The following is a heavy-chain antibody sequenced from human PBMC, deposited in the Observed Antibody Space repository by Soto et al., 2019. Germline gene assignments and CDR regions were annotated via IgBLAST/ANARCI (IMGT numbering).Heavy chain of an antibody. V-gene: IGHV4-39*01. CDR2: MSYSGST. J-gene: IGHJ4*02. D-gene: IGHD1-26*01. Sequence: QLQLHESGPGLVKPSETLSLTCTVSGGSISTSSYYWGWIRQPPGKGLEWIGSMSYSGSTYYNPSLKSRVTISVDTSKNQVSLILSSVTAADTAVYYCARQRELPSYFGHWGQGTLVSVSS. CDR3: ARQRELPSYFGH. CDR1: GGSISTSSYY.